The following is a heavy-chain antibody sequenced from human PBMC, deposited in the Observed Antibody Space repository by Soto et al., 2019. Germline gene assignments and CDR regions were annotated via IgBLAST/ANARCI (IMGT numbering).Heavy chain of an antibody. CDR2: IYYSGST. CDR3: ARLNSDPITMVRGVIDSDAFDI. J-gene: IGHJ3*02. CDR1: GGSISSYY. V-gene: IGHV4-59*08. D-gene: IGHD3-10*01. Sequence: SETLSLTCTVSGGSISSYYLSWIRQPPGKGLEWIGYIYYSGSTNYNPSLKSRVTISVDTSKNQFSLKLSSVTAADTAVYYCARLNSDPITMVRGVIDSDAFDIWGQGTMVTVSS.